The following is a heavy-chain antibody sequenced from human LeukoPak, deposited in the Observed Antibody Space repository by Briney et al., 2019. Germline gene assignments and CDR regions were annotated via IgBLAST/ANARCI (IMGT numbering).Heavy chain of an antibody. CDR1: TFTFSTYA. CDR2: ITSNGGST. J-gene: IGHJ4*02. D-gene: IGHD3-22*01. Sequence: GGSPRLSCAASTFTFSTYAMHWVRQAPGKGLEYVSTITSNGGSTYYANSVKGRFTISRDNSKNTLYLQMGSLRAEDMAVYYCARSKWFPYYFGYWGQGTLVTVSS. CDR3: ARSKWFPYYFGY. V-gene: IGHV3-64*01.